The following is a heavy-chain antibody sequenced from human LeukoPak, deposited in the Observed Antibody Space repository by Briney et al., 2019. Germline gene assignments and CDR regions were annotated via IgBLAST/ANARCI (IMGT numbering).Heavy chain of an antibody. Sequence: GGSLRLSCAASGFTFSSYSMNWVRQAPGKGLEWVSSISSSSGYIYYADSVKGRFTISRDNAKNSLYLQMNSLRAEDTAVYYCASRLSGIAVARYYFDYWGQGTLVTVSS. CDR2: ISSSSGYI. CDR1: GFTFSSYS. D-gene: IGHD6-19*01. J-gene: IGHJ4*02. V-gene: IGHV3-21*01. CDR3: ASRLSGIAVARYYFDY.